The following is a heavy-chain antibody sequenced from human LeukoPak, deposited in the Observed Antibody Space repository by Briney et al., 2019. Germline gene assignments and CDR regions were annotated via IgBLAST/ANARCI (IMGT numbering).Heavy chain of an antibody. D-gene: IGHD6-6*01. V-gene: IGHV4-59*01. CDR1: GGSISSYY. CDR2: IYYRGST. Sequence: PSETLSLTCTVSGGSISSYYWSWIRQPPGKGLGWGGYIYYRGSTTYTPSLKSRVTISVDTSKNQFSLKLSSVTAADTAVYYCARVDQHSSSCLDYWGQGTLVTVSS. CDR3: ARVDQHSSSCLDY. J-gene: IGHJ4*02.